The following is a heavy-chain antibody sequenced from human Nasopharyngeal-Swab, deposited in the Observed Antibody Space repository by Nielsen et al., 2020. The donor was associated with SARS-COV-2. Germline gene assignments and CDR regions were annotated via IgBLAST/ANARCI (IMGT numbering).Heavy chain of an antibody. CDR2: LNGDATTV. V-gene: IGHV3-74*01. D-gene: IGHD2-15*01. J-gene: IGHJ5*02. CDR3: ARDPIGVVVAATGWFDP. CDR1: GFTFSTSW. Sequence: GESLKISCAGSGFTFSTSWLHWVRQAPGEGLVWVARLNGDATTVDYADSVKGRFTISRDNAKNTLYLQMNSLRAEDTAVYYCARDPIGVVVAATGWFDPWGQGTLVTVSS.